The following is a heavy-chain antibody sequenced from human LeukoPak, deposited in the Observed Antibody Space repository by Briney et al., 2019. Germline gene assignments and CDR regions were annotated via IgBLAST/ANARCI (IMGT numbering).Heavy chain of an antibody. Sequence: SGGSLRLSCAASGFTFSSYSMNWVRQAPGKGLEWVTVISNDGSDKYYVDSVKGRFTISRDNSKNTLYLQMNSLRGEDTAVYYCAKAGGRAQTPFDPWGQGTLVTVSS. CDR3: AKAGGRAQTPFDP. CDR1: GFTFSSYS. D-gene: IGHD2-15*01. V-gene: IGHV3-30*18. J-gene: IGHJ5*02. CDR2: ISNDGSDK.